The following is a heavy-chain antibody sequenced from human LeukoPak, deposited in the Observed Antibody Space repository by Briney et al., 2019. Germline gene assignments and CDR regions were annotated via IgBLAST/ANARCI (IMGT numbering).Heavy chain of an antibody. CDR3: ARAPGYGDYIDAFDI. Sequence: GGSLRLSCAASGFTFSSYGMHWVRQAPGKGLEWVAVIWYDGSNKYYADSVKGRFTISRDNSKNTLYLQMNSLRAEDTAVYYCARAPGYGDYIDAFDIWGQGTMVTVSS. CDR2: IWYDGSNK. V-gene: IGHV3-33*01. D-gene: IGHD4-17*01. CDR1: GFTFSSYG. J-gene: IGHJ3*02.